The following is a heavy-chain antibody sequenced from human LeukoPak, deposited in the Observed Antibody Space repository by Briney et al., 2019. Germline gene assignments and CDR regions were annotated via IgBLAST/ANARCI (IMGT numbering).Heavy chain of an antibody. J-gene: IGHJ4*02. Sequence: ASVKVSCKTSVYTFTSYGIGWVRQAPGHGLEWMGWISTYNGNTNYAQNLQGRVIMTTDTSTSTAYMELRSLRSDDTAVYYCARDTYNSGWCSDYWGQGTLVTVSS. CDR2: ISTYNGNT. CDR3: ARDTYNSGWCSDY. CDR1: VYTFTSYG. D-gene: IGHD6-19*01. V-gene: IGHV1-18*01.